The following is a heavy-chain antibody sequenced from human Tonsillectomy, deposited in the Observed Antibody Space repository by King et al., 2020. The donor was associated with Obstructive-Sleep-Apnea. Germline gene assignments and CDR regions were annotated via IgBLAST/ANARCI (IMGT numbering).Heavy chain of an antibody. CDR3: ARGNSGWYYFDY. D-gene: IGHD6-19*01. CDR2: IYYSGST. J-gene: IGHJ4*02. Sequence: QLQESGPGLVKPSETLSLTCTGSGGSISSYYGSWIRQPPGKGLEWSWDIYYSGSTNYNPSLKSRVTISVDTSKNQFSLKLSSVTAADTAVYYCARGNSGWYYFDYWGQGTLVTVSS. CDR1: GGSISSYY. V-gene: IGHV4-59*01.